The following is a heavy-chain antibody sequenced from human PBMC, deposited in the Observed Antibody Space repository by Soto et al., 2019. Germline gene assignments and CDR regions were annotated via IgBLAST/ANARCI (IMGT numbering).Heavy chain of an antibody. V-gene: IGHV1-69*08. J-gene: IGHJ6*02. D-gene: IGHD2-21*02. CDR1: GDTFSSYI. CDR3: ARRRYCGYDCYHKHYYGVDV. CDR2: VIPVLTTT. Sequence: QVQLVQSGAEVKKPGSSVRVSCRSSGDTFSSYIVNWLRLAPGRGLEWMGRVIPVLTTTDYAQNFRGRVTISADRSTNTVHLDLSSLRSDDTAVYYCARRRYCGYDCYHKHYYGVDVWGQGSLVTVAS.